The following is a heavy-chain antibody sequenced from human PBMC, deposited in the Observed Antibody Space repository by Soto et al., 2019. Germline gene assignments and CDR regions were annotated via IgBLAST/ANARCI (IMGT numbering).Heavy chain of an antibody. Sequence: HPGGSLRLSCAASGFTFSSYAMHWVRQAPGKGLEYVSAITSNGGYTDYASSVKGRFTISRDNSKNTLYLQMGSLRAEDTAVYYCARQEELGALQYQYYFDYWGQGTLVTVSS. CDR3: ARQEELGALQYQYYFDY. V-gene: IGHV3-64*01. D-gene: IGHD4-4*01. CDR2: ITSNGGYT. CDR1: GFTFSSYA. J-gene: IGHJ4*02.